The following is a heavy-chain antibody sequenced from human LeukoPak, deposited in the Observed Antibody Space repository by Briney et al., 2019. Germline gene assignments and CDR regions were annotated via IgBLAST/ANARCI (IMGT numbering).Heavy chain of an antibody. CDR2: IRVNIGSI. D-gene: IGHD3-22*01. J-gene: IGHJ4*02. Sequence: SLRLSCASSVFTLGDYAMHWVPQAPGQGLEWFSGIRVNIGSIGYADSVKGRFTISRDNAKNSLYLQMNSLRAEDTALYYCEKDIGKYYDSSGYWEFDYWGQGTLVTVSS. CDR3: EKDIGKYYDSSGYWEFDY. V-gene: IGHV3-9*01. CDR1: VFTLGDYA.